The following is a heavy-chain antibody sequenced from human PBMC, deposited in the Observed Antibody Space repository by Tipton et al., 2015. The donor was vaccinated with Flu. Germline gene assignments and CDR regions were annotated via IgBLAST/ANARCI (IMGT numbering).Heavy chain of an antibody. CDR1: GFTVSSNY. CDR3: RMVRGVSFDY. Sequence: SLRLSCAASGFTVSSNYMSWVRQAPGKGLEWVSVIYSGGSTYYADSVKGRFTISRDNSKNALYLQMNSLRAEDTAVYYCRMVRGVSFDYWGQGTLVTVSS. D-gene: IGHD3-10*01. J-gene: IGHJ4*02. CDR2: IYSGGST. V-gene: IGHV3-53*01.